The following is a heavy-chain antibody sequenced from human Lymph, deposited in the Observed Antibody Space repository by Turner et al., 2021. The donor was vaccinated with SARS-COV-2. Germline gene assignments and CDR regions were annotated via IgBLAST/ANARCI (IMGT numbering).Heavy chain of an antibody. CDR1: GIIVSRNY. V-gene: IGHV3-53*02. CDR2: IYSGGTT. Sequence: EVQLVETGGGLIQPGGSLRLSCAASGIIVSRNYMNWVRQAPGKGREWVSVIYSGGTTYYADSVKGRFTISRDNSKNTLYLQMNSLRVEDTAVYYGARDLGTYGMDVWGQGTTVTVSS. CDR3: ARDLGTYGMDV. D-gene: IGHD6-13*01. J-gene: IGHJ6*02.